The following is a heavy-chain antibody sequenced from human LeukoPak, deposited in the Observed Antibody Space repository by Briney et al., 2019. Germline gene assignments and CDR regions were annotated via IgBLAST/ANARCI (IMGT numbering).Heavy chain of an antibody. CDR3: ARSSGWYRGYFDY. V-gene: IGHV4-34*01. J-gene: IGHJ4*02. CDR2: INHSGST. CDR1: GGSFSGYY. Sequence: SETLSLTCAVYGGSFSGYYWSWIRQPPGKGLEWIGEINHSGSTNYNPSLKSRVTISVDTSKNQFSLKLSSVTAADTAVYYCARSSGWYRGYFDYWGRGTLVTVSS. D-gene: IGHD6-19*01.